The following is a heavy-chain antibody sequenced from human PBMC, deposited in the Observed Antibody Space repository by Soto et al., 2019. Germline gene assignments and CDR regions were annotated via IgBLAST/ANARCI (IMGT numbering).Heavy chain of an antibody. V-gene: IGHV3-33*01. CDR1: GFTFSSYG. CDR2: IWYDGSNK. Sequence: QVQLVESGGGVVQPGNSLRLSCAASGFTFSSYGMHWVRQAPGKGLEWVAVIWYDGSNKYYEDSVKGRFTISRDNSKNTLDLHMNSLRAEDTAVYYCAREQQWLVRFYFDFWGKGTLVTVSS. CDR3: AREQQWLVRFYFDF. J-gene: IGHJ4*02. D-gene: IGHD6-19*01.